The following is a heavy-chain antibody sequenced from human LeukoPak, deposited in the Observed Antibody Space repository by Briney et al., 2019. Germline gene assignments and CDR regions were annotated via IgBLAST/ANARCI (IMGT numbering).Heavy chain of an antibody. CDR2: IYYRGST. D-gene: IGHD5-12*01. Sequence: SETLSLTCIVSGDSMSNYHWSWLRRPPGKGLEGIGYIYYRGSTNYNPSLNSRVTISIDTSKNQFSLKLSSVTAADTAEYYCASQKGYSGYDSHYFECWGQGTLVTVSS. CDR3: ASQKGYSGYDSHYFEC. CDR1: GDSMSNYH. V-gene: IGHV4-59*08. J-gene: IGHJ4*02.